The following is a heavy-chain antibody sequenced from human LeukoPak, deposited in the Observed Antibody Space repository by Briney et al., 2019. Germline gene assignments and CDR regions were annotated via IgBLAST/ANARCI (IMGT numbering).Heavy chain of an antibody. Sequence: ASVKVSCKVSGYTLTELSMHWVRQAPGKGLEWMGGFDPEDGETIYAQKFQGRVTMTEDTSTDTAYMELNSLRAEDTAVYYCARESVSMGPFDYWGQGTLVTVSS. CDR1: GYTLTELS. CDR3: ARESVSMGPFDY. V-gene: IGHV1-24*01. CDR2: FDPEDGET. J-gene: IGHJ4*02. D-gene: IGHD2/OR15-2a*01.